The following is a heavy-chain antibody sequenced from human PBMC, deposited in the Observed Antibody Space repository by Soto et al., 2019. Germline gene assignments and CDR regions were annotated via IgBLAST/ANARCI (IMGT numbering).Heavy chain of an antibody. D-gene: IGHD3-9*01. CDR3: ASGLRLVIGSGGDFDY. CDR2: IIPIFGTA. V-gene: IGHV1-69*01. CDR1: GGTFSSYA. Sequence: VKVSCKASGGTFSSYAISWVRQAPGQGLEWMGGIIPIFGTANYAQKFQGRVTITADESTSTAYMELSSLRSEDTAVYYCASGLRLVIGSGGDFDYWGQGTLVTVSS. J-gene: IGHJ4*02.